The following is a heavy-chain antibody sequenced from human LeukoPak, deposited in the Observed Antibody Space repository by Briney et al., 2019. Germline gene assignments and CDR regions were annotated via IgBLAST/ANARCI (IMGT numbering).Heavy chain of an antibody. D-gene: IGHD6-19*01. CDR2: ISGSGFTI. CDR3: GRPVAGTYAPIDC. J-gene: IGHJ4*02. V-gene: IGHV3-48*01. Sequence: PVQSLDSPSVISGSGFTIHYADSVKGRFTISRDNAKNSLYLQMNSLTAEDTAVYYCGRPVAGTYAPIDCWGQGTLVTVSS.